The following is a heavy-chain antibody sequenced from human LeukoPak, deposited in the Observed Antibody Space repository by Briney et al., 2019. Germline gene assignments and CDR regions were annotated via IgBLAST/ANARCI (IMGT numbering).Heavy chain of an antibody. D-gene: IGHD1-26*01. J-gene: IGHJ4*02. CDR1: GFTFSSDA. CDR3: AKRREGATDF. V-gene: IGHV3-23*01. CDR2: ISGSGVYT. Sequence: GGSLRLSCAASGFTFSSDAMTWVRQAPGKGLEWVSTISGSGVYTYDADSVKGRFTISRDNSKKTLYLQMGSLRADDTAVYYCAKRREGATDFWGQGTLVTVSS.